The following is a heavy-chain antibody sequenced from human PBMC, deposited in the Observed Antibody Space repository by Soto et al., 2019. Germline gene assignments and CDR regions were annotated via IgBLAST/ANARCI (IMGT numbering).Heavy chain of an antibody. CDR1: GGSISSYY. V-gene: IGHV4-4*07. D-gene: IGHD2-2*01. CDR2: IYTSGST. CDR3: ARGNCSSPNCYSFSGYYGMDV. J-gene: IGHJ6*02. Sequence: SETLSLTCTVSGGSISSYYWSLIRQPAGKGLEWIGRIYTSGSTNYNPSLKSRVTMSLDTSKNQFSLKLTSATAADTALYYCARGNCSSPNCYSFSGYYGMDVWGQGTTVTVSS.